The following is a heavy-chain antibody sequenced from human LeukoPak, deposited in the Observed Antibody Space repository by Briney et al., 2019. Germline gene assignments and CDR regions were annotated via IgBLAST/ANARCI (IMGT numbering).Heavy chain of an antibody. Sequence: PGGSLRLSCAASGFTFSDYYMSWIRQAPGKGLECISYISSSGSITHYADSVKGRFTISRDNAKNSLYLQMNSLRDEDPAVYYCARLPPGRWLRYWYFDLWGRGTLVTVSS. V-gene: IGHV3-11*01. J-gene: IGHJ2*01. CDR2: ISSSGSIT. D-gene: IGHD5-24*01. CDR1: GFTFSDYY. CDR3: ARLPPGRWLRYWYFDL.